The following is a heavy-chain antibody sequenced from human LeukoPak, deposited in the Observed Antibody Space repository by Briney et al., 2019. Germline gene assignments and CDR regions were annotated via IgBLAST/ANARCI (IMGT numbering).Heavy chain of an antibody. CDR3: ARGRIQLWSYYYYYYMDV. J-gene: IGHJ6*03. CDR1: GGSFSGYY. D-gene: IGHD5-18*01. CDR2: INHSGST. Sequence: PSETLSLTCAVCGGSFSGYYWSWIRQPPGKGLEWIGEINHSGSTNYNPSLKSRVTISVDTSKNQFSLKLSSVTAADTAVYYCARGRIQLWSYYYYYYMDVWGKGTTVTVSS. V-gene: IGHV4-34*01.